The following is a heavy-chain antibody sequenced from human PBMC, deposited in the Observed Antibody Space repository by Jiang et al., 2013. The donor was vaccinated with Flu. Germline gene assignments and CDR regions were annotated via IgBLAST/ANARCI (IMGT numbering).Heavy chain of an antibody. CDR3: ARDRTPLIVVVAATLGY. D-gene: IGHD2-15*01. V-gene: IGHV3-33*05. CDR2: ISYDGSNK. Sequence: VISYDGSNKYYADSVKGRFTISRDNSKNTLYLQMNTLRAEDTAVYFCARDRTPLIVVVAATLGYWGQGTLVTVSS. J-gene: IGHJ4*02.